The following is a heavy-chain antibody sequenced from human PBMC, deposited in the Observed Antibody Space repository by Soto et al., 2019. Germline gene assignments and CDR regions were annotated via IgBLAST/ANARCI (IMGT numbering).Heavy chain of an antibody. V-gene: IGHV3-48*02. J-gene: IGHJ6*01. CDR3: ARAVTWGLDV. CDR1: GFTFSLYS. Sequence: EVQLVESGGGLVQPGGSLRLSCAASGFTFSLYSLSWVRQAPGKGLEWVSYISRSSTGIHYADSVKGRFTISRDDVTNSMHLQMNSLRDGDTAVYYCARAVTWGLDVWGQGTTVSISS. D-gene: IGHD3-10*01. CDR2: ISRSSTGI.